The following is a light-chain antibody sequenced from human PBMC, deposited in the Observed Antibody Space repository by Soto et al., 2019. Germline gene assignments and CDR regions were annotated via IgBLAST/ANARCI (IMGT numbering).Light chain of an antibody. V-gene: IGLV1-44*01. CDR2: SDN. J-gene: IGLJ2*01. CDR1: SSNIGTNT. Sequence: QSVLTQPPSASGTPGQRVTISCSGSSSNIGTNTVIWYQQLPGAAPKLLIYSDNQRPSGVPDRFPASKSGTSASLAISGLQSEDEADYYCAAWDVSLVVFGGGTKLTVL. CDR3: AAWDVSLVV.